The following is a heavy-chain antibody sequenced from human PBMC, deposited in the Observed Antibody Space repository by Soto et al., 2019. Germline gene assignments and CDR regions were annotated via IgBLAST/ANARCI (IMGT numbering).Heavy chain of an antibody. V-gene: IGHV3-23*01. CDR2: ISGSGGST. J-gene: IGHJ4*02. CDR1: GFTFSSYA. CDR3: ATYCSGGSCYSWTPRY. D-gene: IGHD2-15*01. Sequence: GGSLRLSCAASGFTFSSYAMSWGLQAPWKGLEWVSAISGSGGSTYYADSVKGRFTISRDNSKNTLYLQMNSLRAEDTAVYYCATYCSGGSCYSWTPRYWGQGTLVTVSS.